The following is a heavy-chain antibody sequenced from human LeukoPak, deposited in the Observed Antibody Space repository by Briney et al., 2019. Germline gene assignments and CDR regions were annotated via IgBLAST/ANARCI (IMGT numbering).Heavy chain of an antibody. Sequence: GRSLRLSCVASGLAFSSYSMHWVRQAPGKGLEWVGVISYDGSDEYYTDSVKGRFTISRDNSKNTAYLQMNSLRADDTAVYYCARDFTPEWFDIHWGQGTLVTVS. V-gene: IGHV3-30*04. CDR3: ARDFTPEWFDIH. CDR1: GLAFSSYS. J-gene: IGHJ4*02. D-gene: IGHD3-3*01. CDR2: ISYDGSDE.